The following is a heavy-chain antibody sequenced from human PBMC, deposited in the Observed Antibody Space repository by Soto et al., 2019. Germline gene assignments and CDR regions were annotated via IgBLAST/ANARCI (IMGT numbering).Heavy chain of an antibody. CDR1: GFTFDDYG. J-gene: IGHJ5*02. D-gene: IGHD5-12*01. Sequence: EVQLVESGGGVVRPGGSLRLSCAASGFTFDDYGMSWVRQAPGKGLGWVSGINWNGGSTGYADSVKGRFTISRDNAKNSLYLQMNSLRAEDTALYYCARTGQGGFRDNWFDPWGQGTLVTVSS. CDR3: ARTGQGGFRDNWFDP. CDR2: INWNGGST. V-gene: IGHV3-20*04.